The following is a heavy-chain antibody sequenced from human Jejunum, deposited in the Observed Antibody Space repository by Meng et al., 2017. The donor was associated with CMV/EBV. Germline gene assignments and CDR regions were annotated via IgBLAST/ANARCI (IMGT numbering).Heavy chain of an antibody. CDR1: GGSISSYY. D-gene: IGHD3-3*01. V-gene: IGHV4-59*01. J-gene: IGHJ4*02. CDR3: VRGVSPTEWPLEK. CDR2: IHYSEST. Sequence: VSGGSISSYYWSWVRQSPGKRLEWLGYIHYSESTKYNPSLESRVTMSLDRSRNQFSLRLSSVTAADTAVYFCVRGVSPTEWPLEKWGQGTLGTVSS.